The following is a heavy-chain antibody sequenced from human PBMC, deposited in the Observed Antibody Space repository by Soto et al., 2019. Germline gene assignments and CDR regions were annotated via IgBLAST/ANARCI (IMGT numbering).Heavy chain of an antibody. CDR1: GYTFTSYD. D-gene: IGHD1-20*01. Sequence: QVQLVQSGAEVKKPGASVKVSCKASGYTFTSYDINWVRQAPGQGLEWVGWMTPNSGDTGYAQTFQGRVTLTRDTSRSTACMELSSLTSEDTAVYYCARNLYNTGSFDHWGQGTVVTVSS. CDR2: MTPNSGDT. V-gene: IGHV1-8*02. CDR3: ARNLYNTGSFDH. J-gene: IGHJ4*02.